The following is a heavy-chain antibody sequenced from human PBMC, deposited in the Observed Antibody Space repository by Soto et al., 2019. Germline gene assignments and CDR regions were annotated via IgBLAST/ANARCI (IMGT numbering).Heavy chain of an antibody. CDR2: INTDGGTT. D-gene: IGHD1-26*01. CDR3: VRVGSGTYSWRDP. J-gene: IGHJ5*02. Sequence: GGPLRLSCAASGFTCSNYWMHWVRQAPGKGLVWVSRINTDGGTTTYAESVKGRFTISRDNARNTLYLQMNSLRPEDTALYYCVRVGSGTYSWRDPWGQGTLVTVSS. CDR1: GFTCSNYW. V-gene: IGHV3-74*01.